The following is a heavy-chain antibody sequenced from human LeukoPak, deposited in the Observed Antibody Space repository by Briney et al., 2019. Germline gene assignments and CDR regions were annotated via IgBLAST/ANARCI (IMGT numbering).Heavy chain of an antibody. D-gene: IGHD2-2*01. CDR3: ARRLTQYDCFDP. CDR2: TYYRSTWYN. V-gene: IGHV6-1*01. Sequence: SQTLSLTCAISGDSVSSNSVTWNCIRQSPSRGLEWLGRTYYRSTWYNDYAVSVRGRITANPDTSKNQFSLHLNSVTPEDKAVYYCARRLTQYDCFDPWGQGILVTVSS. J-gene: IGHJ5*02. CDR1: GDSVSSNSVT.